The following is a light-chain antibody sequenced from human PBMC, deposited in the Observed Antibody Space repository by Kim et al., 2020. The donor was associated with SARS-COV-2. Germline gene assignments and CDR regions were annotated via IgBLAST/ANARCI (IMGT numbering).Light chain of an antibody. J-gene: IGKJ4*01. CDR2: RAS. CDR1: QTISTY. V-gene: IGKV1-39*01. CDR3: QQSNNSPLT. Sequence: ASLGDRFTITCRASQTISTYLNWYQHKSGIAPKLLIYRASTLQSGVPSRFRGSGSGTDFTLTITNLQPDDFATYFCQQSNNSPLTFGGGTKVDIK.